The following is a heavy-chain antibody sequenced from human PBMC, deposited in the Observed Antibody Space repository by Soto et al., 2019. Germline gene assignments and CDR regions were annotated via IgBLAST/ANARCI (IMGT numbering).Heavy chain of an antibody. CDR1: GGTLSIYG. Sequence: QVQLVQSGAEVKKPGSSVKVSCKASGGTLSIYGSSWVRQAPGQGLEWMGGTIPIFGTPNYAQKLQGRVTITADKSTSTAYMELSSLRSEDTAVYYCASPYTSSFAFDIWGQGTVVTVSS. V-gene: IGHV1-69*06. CDR2: TIPIFGTP. J-gene: IGHJ3*02. D-gene: IGHD6-6*01. CDR3: ASPYTSSFAFDI.